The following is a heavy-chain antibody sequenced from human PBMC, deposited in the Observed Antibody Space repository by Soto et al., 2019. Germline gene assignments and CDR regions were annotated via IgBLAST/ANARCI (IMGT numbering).Heavy chain of an antibody. CDR2: IKQDGSEK. D-gene: IGHD3-22*01. V-gene: IGHV3-7*05. Sequence: GGSLRLSCAASGFTFSSSWMRWVRQAPGKGLEWVANIKQDGSEKYYVDSVKGRFIISRDNAKNSLYLQMNSLRAEDTAVYYCTAPGGYKMGFWGPGTTVTVSS. CDR3: TAPGGYKMGF. CDR1: GFTFSSSW. J-gene: IGHJ6*02.